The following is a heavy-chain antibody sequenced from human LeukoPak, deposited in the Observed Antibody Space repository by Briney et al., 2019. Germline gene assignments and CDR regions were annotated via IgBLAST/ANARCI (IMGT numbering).Heavy chain of an antibody. CDR1: GGSFSGYY. D-gene: IGHD3-22*01. CDR2: INHSGST. Sequence: PSETLSLTCAVYGGSFSGYYWSWIRPPPGKGLEWIGEINHSGSTNYNPSLKSRVTISVDTSKEQFSLKLSAVTAEDSAVYYCASSGYYSELGYWGQGTLVTVSS. V-gene: IGHV4-34*01. CDR3: ASSGYYSELGY. J-gene: IGHJ4*02.